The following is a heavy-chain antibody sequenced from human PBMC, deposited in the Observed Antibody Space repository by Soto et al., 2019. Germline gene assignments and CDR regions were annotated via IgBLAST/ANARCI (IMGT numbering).Heavy chain of an antibody. CDR3: ATTGGYSFGDMGVDP. CDR1: GGSVNSYY. V-gene: IGHV4-59*02. D-gene: IGHD5-18*01. J-gene: IGHJ5*02. Sequence: VQLQESGPGLVKPSETLSLTCTVSGGSVNSYYWNWIRQPPGKGLEWIGYMYYRGITKYNPSFQSRVTISIDTSKNQFSLKLNSVTAADTAVYYCATTGGYSFGDMGVDPWGQGTLVTVSS. CDR2: MYYRGIT.